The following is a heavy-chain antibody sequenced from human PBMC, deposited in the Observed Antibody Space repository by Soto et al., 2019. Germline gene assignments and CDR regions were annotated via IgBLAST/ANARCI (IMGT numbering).Heavy chain of an antibody. CDR1: GYTFTGYY. V-gene: IGHV1-2*02. CDR2: INPNSGGT. CDR3: ARDRTRGYSYGYRGWFDP. J-gene: IGHJ5*02. D-gene: IGHD5-18*01. Sequence: QVQLVQSGAEVKKPGASVKVSCKASGYTFTGYYMHWVRQAPGQGLEWMGWINPNSGGTNYAQKSQGRVTMTRDTSISAAYMELSRLRSDDTAVYYCARDRTRGYSYGYRGWFDPWGQGTLVTVSS.